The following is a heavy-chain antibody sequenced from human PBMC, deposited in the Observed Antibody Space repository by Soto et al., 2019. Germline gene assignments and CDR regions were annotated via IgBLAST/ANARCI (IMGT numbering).Heavy chain of an antibody. CDR2: IYHTGNA. CDR3: ARDYFDSSDYTTNWFDP. CDR1: GDSISNSRFY. Sequence: SETLSLTCSASGDSISNSRFYWAWIRQPPGEGQEWIGSIYHTGNAYYNQSLKSRVTIFVDTSKNQYSLKLTSVTAADTSLYYCARDYFDSSDYTTNWFDPWGQGTLVTVS. D-gene: IGHD3-22*01. V-gene: IGHV4-39*01. J-gene: IGHJ5*02.